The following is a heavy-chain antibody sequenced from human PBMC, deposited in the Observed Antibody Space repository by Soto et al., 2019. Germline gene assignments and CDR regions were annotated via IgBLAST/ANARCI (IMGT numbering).Heavy chain of an antibody. CDR2: ISYDGSNK. J-gene: IGHJ4*02. CDR3: AKDRVGYDILTDGPFDY. D-gene: IGHD3-9*01. V-gene: IGHV3-30*18. Sequence: QVQLVESGGGVVQPGRSLRLSCAASGFTFSSYGMHWVRQAPGKGLEWVAVISYDGSNKYYADSVKGRFTISRDNSKNTLYLQMNSLRAEDTAVYYCAKDRVGYDILTDGPFDYWGQGTLVTVSS. CDR1: GFTFSSYG.